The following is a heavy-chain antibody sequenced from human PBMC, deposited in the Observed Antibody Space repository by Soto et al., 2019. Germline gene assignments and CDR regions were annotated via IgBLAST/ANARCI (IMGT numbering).Heavy chain of an antibody. CDR3: ARTLEMATTLDAFDI. J-gene: IGHJ3*02. CDR1: GGTFSSYA. CDR2: IIPIFGTA. V-gene: IGHV1-69*06. Sequence: ASVKVSCKASGGTFSSYAISWVRQAPGQGLEWMGGIIPIFGTANYAQKFQGRVTITADKSTSTAYMELSSLRSEDTAVYYCARTLEMATTLDAFDIWGQGTLVTVSS. D-gene: IGHD5-12*01.